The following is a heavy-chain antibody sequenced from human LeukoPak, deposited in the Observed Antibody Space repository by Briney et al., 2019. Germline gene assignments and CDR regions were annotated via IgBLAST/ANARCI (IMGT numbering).Heavy chain of an antibody. D-gene: IGHD6-13*01. CDR2: ISYDGSNK. CDR3: ARDSSRIAAADVALFDY. Sequence: GGSLRLSCAASGFTFSSYAMHWVRQAPGKGLEWVAVISYDGSNKYYADSVKGRFTISRDNSKNTLYLQMNSLRAEDTAVYYCARDSSRIAAADVALFDYWGQGTLVTVSS. J-gene: IGHJ4*02. V-gene: IGHV3-30*04. CDR1: GFTFSSYA.